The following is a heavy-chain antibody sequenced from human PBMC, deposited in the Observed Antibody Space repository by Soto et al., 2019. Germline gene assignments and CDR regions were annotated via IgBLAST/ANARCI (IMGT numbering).Heavy chain of an antibody. Sequence: SETLSLTCAVYGGSFSGYYWSWIRQPPGKGLEWIGEINHSGSTNYNPSLKSRVTISVDTSKNQFSLKLSSVTAADTAVYYCATSQPPAVAGDFDYWGQGTLVTVSS. D-gene: IGHD6-19*01. V-gene: IGHV4-34*01. CDR2: INHSGST. CDR1: GGSFSGYY. J-gene: IGHJ4*02. CDR3: ATSQPPAVAGDFDY.